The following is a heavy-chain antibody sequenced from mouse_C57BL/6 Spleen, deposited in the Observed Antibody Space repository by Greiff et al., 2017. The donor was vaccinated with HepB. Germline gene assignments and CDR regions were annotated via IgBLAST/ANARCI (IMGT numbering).Heavy chain of an antibody. D-gene: IGHD2-10*02. CDR2: IDPSDSYT. Sequence: QVQLQQPGAELVRPGTSVKLSCKASGYTFTSYWMHWVKQRPGQGLEWIGVIDPSDSYTNYNQKFKGKATLTVDTSSSTAYMQLSRLTSEDSAVYYCARGGDEGYGYYAMDYWGQGTSVTVSS. CDR1: GYTFTSYW. V-gene: IGHV1-59*01. CDR3: ARGGDEGYGYYAMDY. J-gene: IGHJ4*01.